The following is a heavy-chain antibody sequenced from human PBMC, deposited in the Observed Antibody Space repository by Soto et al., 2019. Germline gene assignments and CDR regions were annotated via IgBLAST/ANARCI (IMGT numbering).Heavy chain of an antibody. CDR1: GGSISSGGYS. Sequence: SETLSLTCAVSGGSISSGGYSWSWIRQPPGKGLEWIGYIYHSGSTYYNPSLKSRVTISVDRSKNQFSLKLSSVTAADTAVYYCARSGKSQKREILEWSKSRNYNWFDPWGQGTLVTVSS. D-gene: IGHD3-3*01. CDR3: ARSGKSQKREILEWSKSRNYNWFDP. J-gene: IGHJ5*02. V-gene: IGHV4-30-2*01. CDR2: IYHSGST.